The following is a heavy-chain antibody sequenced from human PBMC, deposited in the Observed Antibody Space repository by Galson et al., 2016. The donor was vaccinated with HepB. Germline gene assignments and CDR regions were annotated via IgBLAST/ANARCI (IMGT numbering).Heavy chain of an antibody. CDR3: ARERISYGSIGLDY. CDR2: IIYSGNT. Sequence: LRLSCAASGFTFSSYAMSWIRQDPGKALEWIGHIIYSGNTYYNPSLESRVKMSIDTSKNQFYLKLTSVTAADAAVYYCARERISYGSIGLDYWGQGILVTVSS. V-gene: IGHV4-31*02. J-gene: IGHJ4*02. CDR1: GFTFSSYA. D-gene: IGHD5-18*01.